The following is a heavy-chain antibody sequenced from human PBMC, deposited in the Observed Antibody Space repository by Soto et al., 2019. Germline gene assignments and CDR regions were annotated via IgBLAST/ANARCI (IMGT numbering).Heavy chain of an antibody. CDR3: VREAAAGYYYYGMDV. J-gene: IGHJ6*02. CDR2: IYYSGST. CDR1: GGSISSGGYY. Sequence: QVQLQESGPGLVKPSQTLSLTCTVSGGSISSGGYYWSWIRQHPGKGLEWIGYIYYSGSTYYNPSLKSRVTISVDTSKNQFSLKLSSVTAADTAVYYCVREAAAGYYYYGMDVWGQGTTVTVSS. D-gene: IGHD6-13*01. V-gene: IGHV4-31*03.